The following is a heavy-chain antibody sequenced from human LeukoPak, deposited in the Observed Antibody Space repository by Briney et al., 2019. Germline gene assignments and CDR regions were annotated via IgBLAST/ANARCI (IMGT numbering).Heavy chain of an antibody. D-gene: IGHD4-23*01. V-gene: IGHV4-61*02. CDR2: IYTSGST. CDR1: GGSISRGSYY. CDR3: ARDKDYGGGGAFDI. J-gene: IGHJ3*02. Sequence: SQTLSLTCTVSGGSISRGSYYWSWIRQPAGKGLEWIGRIYTSGSTNYNPSLKSRVTISVDTSKNQFSLKLSSVTAADTAVYYCARDKDYGGGGAFDIWGQGTMVTVSS.